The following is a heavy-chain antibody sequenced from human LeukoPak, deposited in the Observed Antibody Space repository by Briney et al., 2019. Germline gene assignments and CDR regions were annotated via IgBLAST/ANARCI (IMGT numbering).Heavy chain of an antibody. CDR2: ISDDGKKK. V-gene: IGHV3-30*04. CDR1: GFTFSRYD. Sequence: GGSLRLSCVGSGFTFSRYDVHWVRQAPGKGLEWVAVISDDGKKKNYADSVKGRFTISRDNSKNTLYLQMNSLRAEDTAVYYCAKGPGGYSYGELGYWGQGTLVTVSS. J-gene: IGHJ4*02. D-gene: IGHD5-18*01. CDR3: AKGPGGYSYGELGY.